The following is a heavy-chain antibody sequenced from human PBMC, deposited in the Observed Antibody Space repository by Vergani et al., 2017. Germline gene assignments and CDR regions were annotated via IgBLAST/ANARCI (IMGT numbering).Heavy chain of an antibody. D-gene: IGHD3-16*01. J-gene: IGHJ4*02. CDR1: GFTLSNYD. V-gene: IGHV3-30*02. Sequence: VQLVESGGGVVQRGGSLRLSCATSGFTLSNYDMQWIRQGPGKGLEFVAFIQFDGSNQYYADSVKGRFTLSRDFTKNTLYLQMNSLRTDDTATYYCAKHFRGWGIDYWGQGTRVIVSS. CDR3: AKHFRGWGIDY. CDR2: IQFDGSNQ.